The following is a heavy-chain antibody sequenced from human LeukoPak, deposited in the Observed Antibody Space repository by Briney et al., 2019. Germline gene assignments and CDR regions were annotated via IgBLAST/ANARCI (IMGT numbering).Heavy chain of an antibody. CDR2: ISAYNGNT. J-gene: IGHJ4*02. CDR1: GYTFTSYG. V-gene: IGHV1-18*01. Sequence: ASVKVSCKASGYTFTSYGISWVRQAPGQGLEWMGWISAYNGNTNYAQKLQGRVTMTTDTSTSTAYMELRSLRSDDTAVYYCARVYYGSGSYRTAIRFDYWGQGTLVTVSS. D-gene: IGHD3-10*01. CDR3: ARVYYGSGSYRTAIRFDY.